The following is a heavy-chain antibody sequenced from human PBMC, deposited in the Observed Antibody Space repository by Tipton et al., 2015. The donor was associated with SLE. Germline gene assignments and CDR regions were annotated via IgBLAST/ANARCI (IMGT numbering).Heavy chain of an antibody. Sequence: QSGAEVKKPGASVKVSCKASGYTFTRYGISWVRQAPGQGLEWMGWISAFHGNTNYAQKHQGRATMTTDTSTSTAYMELRSLRSDDTAVYYCAGGETDFYGSGEAGYFDYWGQGTLVTVSS. CDR1: GYTFTRYG. CDR3: AGGETDFYGSGEAGYFDY. V-gene: IGHV1-18*01. CDR2: ISAFHGNT. J-gene: IGHJ4*02. D-gene: IGHD3-10*01.